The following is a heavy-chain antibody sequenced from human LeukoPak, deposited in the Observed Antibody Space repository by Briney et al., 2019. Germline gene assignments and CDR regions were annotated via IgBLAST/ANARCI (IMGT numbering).Heavy chain of an antibody. Sequence: PSETLSLTCAVYGASFTEYYWSWIRQPPGKGLEWIGEIDHTGSTNYNPSLKTRVTISVDTSNKHFSLRLNSVTAADTAVYYCARPRVRPTTNWFDTWGQGTLVTVSS. CDR1: GASFTEYY. V-gene: IGHV4-34*01. CDR3: ARPRVRPTTNWFDT. D-gene: IGHD1-26*01. J-gene: IGHJ5*02. CDR2: IDHTGST.